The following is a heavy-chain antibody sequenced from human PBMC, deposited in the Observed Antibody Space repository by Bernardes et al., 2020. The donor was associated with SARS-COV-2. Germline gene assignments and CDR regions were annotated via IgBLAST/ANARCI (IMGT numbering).Heavy chain of an antibody. CDR1: GFTFSTSV. V-gene: IGHV3-64*01. J-gene: IGHJ4*02. Sequence: WGSLRLSCAAAGFTFSTSVMRWVRQAPGKGLEYVSAISSNGGSTYYANSVKGRFTISRDNSKNTLYLQMGSLRAEDMAVYYCARDYDYVWGSLGYWGQGTLVTVSS. D-gene: IGHD3-16*01. CDR2: ISSNGGST. CDR3: ARDYDYVWGSLGY.